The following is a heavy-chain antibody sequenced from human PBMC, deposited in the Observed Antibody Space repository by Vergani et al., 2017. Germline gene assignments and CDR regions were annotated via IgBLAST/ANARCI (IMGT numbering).Heavy chain of an antibody. Sequence: EVQLVESGGGLVQPGRSLRLSCAASGFTFDDYAMHWVRQAPGKGLEWVSGISWNSGSIGYADSVKGRFTISRDNAKNSLYLQMNSLRAEDTALYYCAKDGPRYGMDVWGQGTTVTVSS. J-gene: IGHJ6*02. CDR3: AKDGPRYGMDV. CDR2: ISWNSGSI. CDR1: GFTFDDYA. V-gene: IGHV3-9*01.